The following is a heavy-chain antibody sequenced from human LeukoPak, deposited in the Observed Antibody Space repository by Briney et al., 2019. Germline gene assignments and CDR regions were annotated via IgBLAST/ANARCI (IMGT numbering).Heavy chain of an antibody. Sequence: GASVKVSCKASGYTFTDHYIHWVRQAPGQGLEWMGWINPTSGGTNYAQRFQGRVTMTRDTSISTAYMELNRLRSDDTAVYFCATDRLSQELLDYWGQGTLVTVSS. J-gene: IGHJ4*02. D-gene: IGHD2-15*01. CDR1: GYTFTDHY. CDR3: ATDRLSQELLDY. V-gene: IGHV1-2*02. CDR2: INPTSGGT.